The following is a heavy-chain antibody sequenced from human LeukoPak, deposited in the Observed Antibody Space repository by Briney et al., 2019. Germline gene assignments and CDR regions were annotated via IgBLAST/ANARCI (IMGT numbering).Heavy chain of an antibody. CDR2: ISSAGTYI. CDR1: GFTFSTYS. D-gene: IGHD3-9*01. CDR3: ANSGNYDILTGPGY. Sequence: GGSLRLSCAASGFTFSTYSMNWVRQAPGKGLEWVSSISSAGTYIYYADSVKGRFTISRDNSKNTLYLQMNSLRAEDTAVYYCANSGNYDILTGPGYWGQGTTVTVSS. J-gene: IGHJ6*02. V-gene: IGHV3-21*04.